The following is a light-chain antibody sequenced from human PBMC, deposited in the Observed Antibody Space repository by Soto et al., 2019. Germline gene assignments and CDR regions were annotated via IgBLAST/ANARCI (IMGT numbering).Light chain of an antibody. J-gene: IGKJ4*01. V-gene: IGKV3-11*01. CDR1: QSVSSY. CDR3: QQSYSTPLT. Sequence: EIVLTQSPVTLSLSPGERATLSCRASQSVSSYLAWYQQRPGQAPRLLIYDASNRATGTPARFSGSGSGTDFTLTISSLQPEDFATYYCQQSYSTPLTFGGGTKVDIK. CDR2: DAS.